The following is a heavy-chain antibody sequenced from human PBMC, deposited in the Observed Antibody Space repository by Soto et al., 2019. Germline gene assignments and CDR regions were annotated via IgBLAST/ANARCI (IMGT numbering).Heavy chain of an antibody. D-gene: IGHD3-10*01. CDR3: AGQYYYGSGSAEGMYYYYGMDV. Sequence: QVQLVQSGAEVKKPGSSVKVSCKASGGTFSSYAISWVRQAPGQGLEWMGGIIPIFGTANYAQKFQGRVTITADESTSTAYMELSSLRSEDTAVYYCAGQYYYGSGSAEGMYYYYGMDVWGQGTTVTVSS. CDR2: IIPIFGTA. J-gene: IGHJ6*02. CDR1: GGTFSSYA. V-gene: IGHV1-69*01.